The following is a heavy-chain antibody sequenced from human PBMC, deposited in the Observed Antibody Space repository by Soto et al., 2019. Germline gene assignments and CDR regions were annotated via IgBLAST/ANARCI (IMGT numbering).Heavy chain of an antibody. V-gene: IGHV4-34*01. Sequence: SETLSLTCAVYGGSFSGYYWSWIRQPPGKGLEWIGEINHSGSTNYNPSLKSRVTISVDTSKNQFSLKLSSVTAADTVLYYCARGPEAALTTRASYDSSGYYWFDPWGQGTLVTVSS. CDR2: INHSGST. J-gene: IGHJ5*02. D-gene: IGHD3-22*01. CDR1: GGSFSGYY. CDR3: ARGPEAALTTRASYDSSGYYWFDP.